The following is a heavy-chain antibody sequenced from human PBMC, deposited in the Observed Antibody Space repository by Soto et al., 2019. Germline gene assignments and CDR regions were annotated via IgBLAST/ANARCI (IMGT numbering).Heavy chain of an antibody. CDR2: MNPNSGNT. D-gene: IGHD3-22*01. CDR1: GYTFTSYD. V-gene: IGHV1-8*01. Sequence: ASVKVSCKASGYTFTSYDINWVRQATGQGLEWMGWMNPNSGNTGYAQKFQGRVTMTRNTSISTAYMELSSLRSEDTAVYYCARGREPPYYDSSGYSYPPDLDYWGQGTLVTVSS. J-gene: IGHJ4*02. CDR3: ARGREPPYYDSSGYSYPPDLDY.